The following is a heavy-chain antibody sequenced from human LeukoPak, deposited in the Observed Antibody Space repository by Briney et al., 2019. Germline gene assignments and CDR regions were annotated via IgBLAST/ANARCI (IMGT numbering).Heavy chain of an antibody. D-gene: IGHD5-12*01. CDR2: INPNSGGT. V-gene: IGHV1-2*02. CDR3: AREVDVDNDY. CDR1: GYTFRDYG. J-gene: IGHJ4*02. Sequence: ASVKVSCKTSGYTFRDYGITWVRQAPGQGLEWMGWINPNSGGTNYAQKFQGRVTMTRDTSISTAYMELSRLRSDDTAVYYCAREVDVDNDYWGQGTLVTVSS.